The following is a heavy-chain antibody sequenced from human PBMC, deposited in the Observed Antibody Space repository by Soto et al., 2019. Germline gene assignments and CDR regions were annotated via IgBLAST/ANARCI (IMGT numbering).Heavy chain of an antibody. J-gene: IGHJ6*02. D-gene: IGHD3-10*01. CDR1: GGSINSGGYY. V-gene: IGHV4-31*01. CDR3: ARDHAGFGGSWGMDV. CDR2: IYYSGSA. Sequence: QVQLQESGPGLVKPSQTLSLICTVSGGSINSGGYYWSWIRQHPGKGLEWIGYIYYSGSAYYNPSLKSPVTISVDTSKNQFSLKLSSVTAADTAAYYCARDHAGFGGSWGMDVWGQGTTVTVSS.